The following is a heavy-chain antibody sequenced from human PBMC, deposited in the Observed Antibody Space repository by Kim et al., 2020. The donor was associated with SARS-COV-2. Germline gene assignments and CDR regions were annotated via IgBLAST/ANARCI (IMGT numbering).Heavy chain of an antibody. CDR1: GFTFSNHG. CDR2: ISDSSGSI. J-gene: IGHJ4*02. D-gene: IGHD2-15*01. CDR3: GKCSGGNCLDYYFDY. Sequence: GGSLRLSCAASGFTFSNHGMSWVRQAPGKGLEWVSVISDSSGSIYYVDSVKGRFTISRDNSKNTVYLQMNSLRVEDTAAYYCGKCSGGNCLDYYFDYWGQGTLVTVSS. V-gene: IGHV3-23*01.